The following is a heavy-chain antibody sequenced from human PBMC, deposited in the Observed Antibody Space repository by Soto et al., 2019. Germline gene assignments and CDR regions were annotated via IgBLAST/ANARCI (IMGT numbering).Heavy chain of an antibody. D-gene: IGHD6-6*01. V-gene: IGHV1-18*04. CDR2: ISAYNGNT. J-gene: IGHJ3*02. CDR3: ARLEYSSPLDAFDI. Sequence: ASVKVSCKASGYTFTSYGISWVRQAPGQGLEWMGWISAYNGNTNYAQKLQGRVTMTTDTSTSTAYMELSSLRSEDTAVYYCARLEYSSPLDAFDIWGQGTMVTVSS. CDR1: GYTFTSYG.